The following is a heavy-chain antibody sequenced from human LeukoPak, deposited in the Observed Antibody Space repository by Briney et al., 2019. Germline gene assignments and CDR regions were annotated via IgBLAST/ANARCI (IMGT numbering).Heavy chain of an antibody. V-gene: IGHV4-59*01. CDR3: VRAGTTPTRSRYYFDY. CDR1: GGSISTFY. CDR2: IYYSGST. D-gene: IGHD6-13*01. J-gene: IGHJ4*02. Sequence: PSETLSLTCTVSGGSISTFYWSWIRQPPGKGLEWIGYIYYSGSTNYNPSLKSRVTMSVDTSKNQFSLWLSSVTAADTAVYYCVRAGTTPTRSRYYFDYWGQGTLVTVSS.